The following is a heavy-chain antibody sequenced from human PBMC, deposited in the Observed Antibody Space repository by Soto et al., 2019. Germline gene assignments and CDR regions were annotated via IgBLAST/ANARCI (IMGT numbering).Heavy chain of an antibody. CDR3: ARRPSRYCSSTTCYASDY. J-gene: IGHJ4*02. D-gene: IGHD2-2*01. CDR1: GFTFDDYG. Sequence: GGSLRLSCATSGFTFDDYGMSWVRQVPGKGLEWVSGVNWNAAGIGYADYVKGRFTISRDNAKNSLYLQMNSLRAEDTAFYYCARRPSRYCSSTTCYASDYWGLGTLVTVSS. CDR2: VNWNAAGI. V-gene: IGHV3-20*04.